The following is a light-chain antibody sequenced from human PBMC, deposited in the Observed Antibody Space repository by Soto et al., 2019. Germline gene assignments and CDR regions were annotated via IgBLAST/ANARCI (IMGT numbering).Light chain of an antibody. CDR2: GAS. V-gene: IGKV3-15*01. Sequence: ASLSGWPPGNYTLSCRASQSRSDALAWYQQKPGQAPRLLIHGASTRAPGCPAWLIGGACGTRLTLTISSLHTPADPVVHSHQHHHCSWPFGQGTKVDI. CDR3: HQHHHCSWP. J-gene: IGKJ1*01. CDR1: QSRSDA.